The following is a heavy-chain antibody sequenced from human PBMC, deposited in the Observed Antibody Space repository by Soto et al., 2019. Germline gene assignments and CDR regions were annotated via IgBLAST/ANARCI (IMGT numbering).Heavy chain of an antibody. CDR1: GGSISSYY. J-gene: IGHJ3*02. CDR3: ARAGRGLQMSISLGAFDI. CDR2: IYTSGST. Sequence: QVQLQESGPGVVKPPETLSLTCTVSGGSISSYYWSWIRQPAGKGLEWIGRIYTSGSTNYNPSLKSRVTMSVDTSKNQFSLKLSSVTAADTAVYYCARAGRGLQMSISLGAFDIWGQGTMVTVSS. D-gene: IGHD1-26*01. V-gene: IGHV4-4*07.